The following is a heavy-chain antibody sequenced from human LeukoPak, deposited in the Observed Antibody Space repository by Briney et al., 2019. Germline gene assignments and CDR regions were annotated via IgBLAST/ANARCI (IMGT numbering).Heavy chain of an antibody. J-gene: IGHJ4*02. CDR1: GFTFSTSV. CDR2: IRFDGSEK. CDR3: ARDSPYFDY. Sequence: GGSLRLSCAASGFTFSTSVMHWVRQAPGKGLEWLSFIRFDGSEKYYADSVKARFSISRDNSMNTLYLQMSSLRAEDTAVYYCARDSPYFDYWGQGTLVTVSS. V-gene: IGHV3-30*02.